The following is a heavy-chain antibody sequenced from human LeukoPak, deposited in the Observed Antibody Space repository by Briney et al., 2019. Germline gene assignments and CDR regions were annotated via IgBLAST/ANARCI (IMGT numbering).Heavy chain of an antibody. CDR1: GGSISTYY. J-gene: IGHJ5*02. CDR3: AGTAMVNNWFDP. CDR2: IYYSGST. D-gene: IGHD5-18*01. Sequence: PSETLSLTCTVSGGSISTYYWSWIRQPPGKGLEWIGYIYYSGSTNYNLSLESRVSISVDTFKNQFSLRLSSVTAADTAVYYCAGTAMVNNWFDPWGQGTLVTVSS. V-gene: IGHV4-59*01.